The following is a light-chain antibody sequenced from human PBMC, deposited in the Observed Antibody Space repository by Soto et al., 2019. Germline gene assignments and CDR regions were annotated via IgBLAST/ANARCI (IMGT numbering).Light chain of an antibody. CDR3: AAWDDSLNGSYV. J-gene: IGLJ1*01. CDR2: SNN. CDR1: SSNIGSNT. Sequence: QSALTQPPSASGTPGQRVTISCSGSSSNIGSNTVNWYQQLPGTAPKLLIYSNNQRPSGVPDRFSGSKSGTSVSLAISGLQSEDEADYYCAAWDDSLNGSYVFGTGTKVTVL. V-gene: IGLV1-44*01.